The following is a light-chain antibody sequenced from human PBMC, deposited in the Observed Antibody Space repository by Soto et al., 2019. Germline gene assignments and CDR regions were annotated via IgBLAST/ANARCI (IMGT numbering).Light chain of an antibody. CDR1: SSDVGGYNY. CDR2: DVS. CDR3: SSYTSSSTLVV. J-gene: IGLJ2*01. V-gene: IGLV2-14*01. Sequence: QYALTQPASVSGSPGQSITISCTGTSSDVGGYNYVSWYQQHPGKAPKLMIYDVSNRPSGVSNRFSGSKSGNTASLTISGLQAGDEADYYCSSYTSSSTLVVFGGGTKVTVL.